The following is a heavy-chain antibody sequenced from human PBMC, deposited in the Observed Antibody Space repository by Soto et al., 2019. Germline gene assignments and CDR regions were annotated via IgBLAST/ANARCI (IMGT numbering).Heavy chain of an antibody. Sequence: QVQLVQSGAEVKKPGASVKVSCKASGYTFTSYGISWVRQAPGQGLEWMGWNSAYNGNTNYAQKLQGRVTMTTDTATSTAYMELRSLRSDDTAVYYCARLRRRVEMATVHFDYWGQGTLVTVSS. D-gene: IGHD4-4*01. CDR2: NSAYNGNT. CDR1: GYTFTSYG. CDR3: ARLRRRVEMATVHFDY. J-gene: IGHJ4*02. V-gene: IGHV1-18*01.